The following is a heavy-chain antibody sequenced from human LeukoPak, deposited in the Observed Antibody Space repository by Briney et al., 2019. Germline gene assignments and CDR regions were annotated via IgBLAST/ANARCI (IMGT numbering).Heavy chain of an antibody. CDR3: ASVPHYGSTKEYGMDV. CDR2: ISAYNGNT. J-gene: IGHJ6*02. D-gene: IGHD3-10*01. Sequence: GASVKVSCKASGYTFTSYGISWVRQAPGQGLEWMGWISAYNGNTSYAQKLQGRVTMTTDTSTSTAYMELRSLRSDDTAVYYCASVPHYGSTKEYGMDVWGQGTTVTVSS. V-gene: IGHV1-18*01. CDR1: GYTFTSYG.